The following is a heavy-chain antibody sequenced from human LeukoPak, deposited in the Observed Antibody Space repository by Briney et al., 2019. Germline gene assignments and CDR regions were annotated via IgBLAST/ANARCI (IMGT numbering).Heavy chain of an antibody. CDR1: GVSINSGSYY. V-gene: IGHV4-61*02. CDR3: ARERCSGTSCYPSWGVDY. CDR2: LYTSGST. J-gene: IGHJ4*02. D-gene: IGHD2-2*01. Sequence: PSETLCLSCTVSGVSINSGSYYWSWIRQPAGKGLDWIGRLYTSGSTNYNHSLKSRVTISVDTPKNQYSLKLSSVTAADTAIYYCARERCSGTSCYPSWGVDYWGQGILVTVSS.